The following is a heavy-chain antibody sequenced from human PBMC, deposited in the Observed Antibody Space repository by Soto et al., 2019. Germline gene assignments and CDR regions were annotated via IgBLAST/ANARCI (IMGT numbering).Heavy chain of an antibody. CDR2: ISVYNGNT. CDR3: ARAGGPVVVATGGGGWFDP. CDR1: GYTFTSYA. D-gene: IGHD2-15*01. J-gene: IGHJ5*02. V-gene: IGHV1-18*01. Sequence: QVHLVQSGAEVKKPGASVKVSCKASGYTFTSYAISWVRQAPGQGLEWMGWISVYNGNTNYAQKLQGRVTMTTDSSTSTAYMEVRSLRSDDTAVYYCARAGGPVVVATGGGGWFDPWGQGTLVTVSS.